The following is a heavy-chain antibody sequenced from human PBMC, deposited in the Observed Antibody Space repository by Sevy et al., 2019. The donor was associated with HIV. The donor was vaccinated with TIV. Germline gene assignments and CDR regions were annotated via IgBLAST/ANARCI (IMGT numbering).Heavy chain of an antibody. CDR1: GGTFSIYS. CDR3: AGAFSGADGVRVLGGDQ. J-gene: IGHJ4*02. Sequence: ASVKVSCKASGGTFSIYSFSWVRQAPGQGLDWMGGIIPFFGTTNYAQKFQGRVTISADDSTRTAYLELRSLRFDDTAVYYCAGAFSGADGVRVLGGDQWGQGTLVTVSS. D-gene: IGHD2-15*01. V-gene: IGHV1-69*13. CDR2: IIPFFGTT.